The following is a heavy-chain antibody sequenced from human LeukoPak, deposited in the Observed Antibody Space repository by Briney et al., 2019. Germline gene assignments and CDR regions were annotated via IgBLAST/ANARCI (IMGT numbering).Heavy chain of an antibody. V-gene: IGHV3-30-3*01. Sequence: QTGGSLRLSCSASGFTFSSYAMHWVRQAPGKGLEWVAVISYDGSNKYYADSVKGRFTISRDNSKNTLYLQMNSLRAEDTAVYYCARAAYHYGMDVWGQGTTVTVSS. J-gene: IGHJ6*02. CDR3: ARAAYHYGMDV. CDR2: ISYDGSNK. CDR1: GFTFSSYA.